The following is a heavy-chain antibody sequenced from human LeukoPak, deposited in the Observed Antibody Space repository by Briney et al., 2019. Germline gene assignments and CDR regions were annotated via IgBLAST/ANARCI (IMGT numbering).Heavy chain of an antibody. Sequence: PGGSLRLSCTASGFTFGDYAMSWVRQAPGKGLGWGGFIRSKAYGGTTEYAASVKGRFTISRDDSKSIAYLQMNSLKTEDTAVYYCTRSRFYCSSTSCYRTDPWGQGTLVTVSS. V-gene: IGHV3-49*04. CDR2: IRSKAYGGTT. CDR3: TRSRFYCSSTSCYRTDP. CDR1: GFTFGDYA. D-gene: IGHD2-2*01. J-gene: IGHJ5*02.